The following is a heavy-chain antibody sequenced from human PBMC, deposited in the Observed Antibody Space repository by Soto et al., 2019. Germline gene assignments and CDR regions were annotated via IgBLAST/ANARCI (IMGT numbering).Heavy chain of an antibody. D-gene: IGHD4-17*01. V-gene: IGHV4-31*03. CDR3: AREVYGEWSGVYFDY. Sequence: SETLSLTCTVSGGSISSGGYYWSWIRQHPGKGLEWIGYIYYSGSTYYNPSLKSRVTISVDTSKNQFSLKLSSVTAADTAVYYCAREVYGEWSGVYFDYWGQGTLVTVSS. CDR2: IYYSGST. J-gene: IGHJ4*02. CDR1: GGSISSGGYY.